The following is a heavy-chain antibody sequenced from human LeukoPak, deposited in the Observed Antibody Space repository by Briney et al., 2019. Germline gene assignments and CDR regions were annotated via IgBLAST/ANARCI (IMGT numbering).Heavy chain of an antibody. J-gene: IGHJ4*02. CDR3: AKDNRRHYTSGPNPDSLH. V-gene: IGHV3-21*04. D-gene: IGHD6-19*01. CDR2: INKGGTYI. CDR1: GFTFRDYT. Sequence: GSLRLSCAASGFTFRDYTMNWVRPAPGKGLEWVSAINKGGTYIKYADSVKGRFTISRDNAKNSLYLQMNSLRVEDTAFYYCAKDNRRHYTSGPNPDSLHWGQGALVTVSS.